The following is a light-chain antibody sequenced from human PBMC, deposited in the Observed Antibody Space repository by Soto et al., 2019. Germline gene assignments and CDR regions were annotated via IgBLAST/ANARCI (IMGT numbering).Light chain of an antibody. J-gene: IGKJ1*01. CDR3: QQYNNWWT. V-gene: IGKV3-15*01. CDR1: QSVSSN. CDR2: GAS. Sequence: EIVMTQSPATLSVSPGERATLSCRASQSVSSNLAWYQKKPGQAPRLLIYGASTRATGIPTRCSGSGSGTEFTLTISSLQAEDFAVYYCQQYNNWWTFGQGTRVEIK.